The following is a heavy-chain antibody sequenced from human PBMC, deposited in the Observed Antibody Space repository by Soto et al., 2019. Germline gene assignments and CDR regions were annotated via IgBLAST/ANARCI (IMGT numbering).Heavy chain of an antibody. CDR2: IYWNGIE. Sequence: QITLKESGPALVKPTQTLTLTCTFSGFSLSPSGVAVAWIRQPPGKALEWLALIYWNGIERYSPSLKSRLTMTKDTSKNQVVLTVTNMDPVDTATYFCAHGDPLDFHYWGQGTLVTVSP. V-gene: IGHV2-5*01. CDR3: AHGDPLDFHY. J-gene: IGHJ4*02. CDR1: GFSLSPSGVA. D-gene: IGHD3-10*01.